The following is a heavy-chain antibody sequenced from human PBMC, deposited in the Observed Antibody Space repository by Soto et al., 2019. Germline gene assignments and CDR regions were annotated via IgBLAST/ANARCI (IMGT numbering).Heavy chain of an antibody. CDR1: GGSISSGGYY. V-gene: IGHV4-31*03. J-gene: IGHJ6*03. Sequence: QVQLQESGPGLVKPSQTLSLTCTVSGGSISSGGYYWSWIRQHPGKGLEWIGYIYYSGSTYYNPSLKSRVTISVDTSKNPFSLKLSSVTAADMAVYYCARSPLGYCSSTSCDGGYYYYMDVWGKGTTVTVSS. CDR2: IYYSGST. D-gene: IGHD2-2*01. CDR3: ARSPLGYCSSTSCDGGYYYYMDV.